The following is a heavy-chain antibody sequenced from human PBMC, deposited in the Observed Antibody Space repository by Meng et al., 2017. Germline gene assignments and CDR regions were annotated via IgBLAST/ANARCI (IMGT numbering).Heavy chain of an antibody. J-gene: IGHJ5*02. CDR2: ISSSSSYI. CDR1: GFTFSSYS. Sequence: VQRVESGGGLVKPGGSLRLSCAASGFTFSSYSMNWVRQAPGKGLEWVSSISSSSSYIYYADSVKGRFTISRDNAKNSLYLQMNSLRAEDTAVYYCASAGYSSSWYSFPWGQGTLVTVSS. D-gene: IGHD6-13*01. CDR3: ASAGYSSSWYSFP. V-gene: IGHV3-21*01.